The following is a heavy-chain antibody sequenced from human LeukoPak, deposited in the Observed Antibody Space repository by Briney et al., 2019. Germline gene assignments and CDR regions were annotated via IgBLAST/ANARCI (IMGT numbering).Heavy chain of an antibody. J-gene: IGHJ4*02. CDR3: ARHGGGYVTYYFDY. D-gene: IGHD5-12*01. CDR2: IYYNGST. Sequence: SETLSLTCTVSGGSISSYYWSWIRQPPGKGLEWIGYIYYNGSTNYNPSLKSRVTISVDTSKNQFSLKLSSVTAADTAVYYCARHGGGYVTYYFDYWGQGTLVTVSS. V-gene: IGHV4-59*08. CDR1: GGSISSYY.